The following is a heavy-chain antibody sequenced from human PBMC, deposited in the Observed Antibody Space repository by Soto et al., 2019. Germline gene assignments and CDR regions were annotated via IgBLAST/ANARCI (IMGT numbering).Heavy chain of an antibody. CDR1: GYNFTNYG. V-gene: IGHV1-18*04. CDR3: ARDIVVGTPAIPLPFYPYDGMDV. CDR2: ISGYNGNT. Sequence: QVQLVQSEGEMKKPGASVTVSCKASGYNFTNYGISWVRQAPGQGLQWMGWISGYNGNTYDAHKFQGRVTLTTDTSTATAYIELRSLRSDDTAVYYCARDIVVGTPAIPLPFYPYDGMDVWGQGTTVTVSS. J-gene: IGHJ6*02. D-gene: IGHD2-2*02.